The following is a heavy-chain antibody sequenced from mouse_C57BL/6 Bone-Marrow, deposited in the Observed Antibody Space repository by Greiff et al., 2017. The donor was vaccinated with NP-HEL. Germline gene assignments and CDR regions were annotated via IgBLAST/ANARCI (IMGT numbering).Heavy chain of an antibody. J-gene: IGHJ2*01. CDR1: GFSFNTYA. CDR2: IRSKSNNYET. V-gene: IGHV10-1*01. D-gene: IGHD2-2*01. CDR3: VRHAGSYYFDY. Sequence: EVQLVESGGGLVQPKGSLKLSCAASGFSFNTYAMNWVRQAPGKGLEWVARIRSKSNNYETYYADSVKDRFTISREYSESMLYLQMNNLKTEDTAMDYCVRHAGSYYFDYWGQGTTLTVSS.